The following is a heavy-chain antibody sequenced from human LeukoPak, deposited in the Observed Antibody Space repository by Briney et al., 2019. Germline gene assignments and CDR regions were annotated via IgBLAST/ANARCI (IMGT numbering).Heavy chain of an antibody. CDR1: GFTFSSYS. V-gene: IGHV3-30*03. D-gene: IGHD5/OR15-5a*01. Sequence: PGGSLRLSCAASGFTFSSYSMNWVRQAPGKGLEWVAVISYDGSNKYYADSVKGRFTISRDNSKNTLYLQMNSLRAEDTAVYYCVSLYGRDYWGQGTLVTVSS. J-gene: IGHJ4*02. CDR3: VSLYGRDY. CDR2: ISYDGSNK.